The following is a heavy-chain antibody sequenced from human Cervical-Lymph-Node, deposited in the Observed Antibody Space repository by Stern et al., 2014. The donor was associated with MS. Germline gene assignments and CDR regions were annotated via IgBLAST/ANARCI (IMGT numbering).Heavy chain of an antibody. CDR3: ARGSREVLLPRFYFDY. J-gene: IGHJ4*02. V-gene: IGHV4-31*03. CDR1: GGSISSGNYY. CDR2: IYHIGST. Sequence: QLQLQESGPGLVKPSQTLSLTCTVSGGSISSGNYYWSWIRQHPGKGLEWIGSIYHIGSTYYNPPLKSRVTTSIDTSKNQFSLKLSSVTAADTAVYYCARGSREVLLPRFYFDYWGQGTLVTVSS. D-gene: IGHD3-3*01.